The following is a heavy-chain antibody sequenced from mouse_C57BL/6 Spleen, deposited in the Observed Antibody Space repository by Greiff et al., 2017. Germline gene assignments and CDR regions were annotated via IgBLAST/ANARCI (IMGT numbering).Heavy chain of an antibody. CDR1: GFTFTTYA. J-gene: IGHJ3*01. V-gene: IGHV10-3*01. CDR3: VRPPLYYYCAGGGAY. Sequence: EVQLKESGGGLVQPKGSLKLSCAASGFTFTTYAMHWVRQAPGQGFEWVARIRSKSGTYATYYADSVKDRFTISRDDSPSILYLQMNNLTADDTAICYCVRPPLYYYCAGGGAYWGQGTLVTVSA. CDR2: IRSKSGTYAT. D-gene: IGHD2-4*01.